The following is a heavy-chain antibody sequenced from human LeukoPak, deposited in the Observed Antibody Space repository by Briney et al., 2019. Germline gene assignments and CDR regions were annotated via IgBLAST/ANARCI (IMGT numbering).Heavy chain of an antibody. V-gene: IGHV4-34*01. D-gene: IGHD2-8*01. CDR1: GGSFSGYY. CDR3: ARVEFVVLMVYAIRYNWFDP. J-gene: IGHJ5*02. CDR2: INHSGST. Sequence: SETLSLTCAVYGGSFSGYYWSWLRQPPGRGLEWIGEINHSGSTNYNPSLKSRVTISVDTSKNQFSLKLSSVTAADTAVYYCARVEFVVLMVYAIRYNWFDPWGQGTLVTVSS.